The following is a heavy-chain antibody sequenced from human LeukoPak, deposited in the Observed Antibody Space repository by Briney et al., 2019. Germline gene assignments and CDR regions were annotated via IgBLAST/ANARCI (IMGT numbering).Heavy chain of an antibody. D-gene: IGHD3-3*02. CDR2: LYSGSDT. V-gene: IGHV3-53*01. J-gene: IGHJ2*01. CDR3: ARVGDHFHWYLDL. Sequence: GGSLTLSCAASGFSVSLNYMNWVRQAPGKGLEWFSILYSGSDTYYADSVKSRFTISRDSSKNMLFLHMNSLRAEDTAVYYCARVGDHFHWYLDLWGRGTLVTVSS. CDR1: GFSVSLNY.